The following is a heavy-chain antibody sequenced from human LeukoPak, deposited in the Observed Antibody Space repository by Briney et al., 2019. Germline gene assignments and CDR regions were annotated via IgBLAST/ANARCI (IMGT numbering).Heavy chain of an antibody. J-gene: IGHJ4*02. CDR3: ARGPPSGYFDY. V-gene: IGHV1-8*01. D-gene: IGHD3-10*01. CDR2: MNPNSGNT. Sequence: ASVKVSSKASGYTFTSYDINWVRQATGQGLEWMGWMNPNSGNTGYAQKFQGRVTMTRNTSISTAYMELSRLRSDDTAVYYCARGPPSGYFDYWGQGTLVTVSS. CDR1: GYTFTSYD.